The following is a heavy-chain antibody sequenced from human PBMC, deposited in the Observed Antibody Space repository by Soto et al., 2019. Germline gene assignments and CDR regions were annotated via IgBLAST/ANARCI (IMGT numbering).Heavy chain of an antibody. J-gene: IGHJ4*02. Sequence: QVQLVQSGAEVKKPGASVKVSCKASGYTFTSYGISWVRQAPGQGLEWMGWISAYNGKTNYAQKLQGRVTMPTDTSTSTAYMELRSLISDDTAVYYCERRDDFWNGYIDYWGQGTLVTVSS. CDR2: ISAYNGKT. CDR3: ERRDDFWNGYIDY. D-gene: IGHD3-3*01. CDR1: GYTFTSYG. V-gene: IGHV1-18*01.